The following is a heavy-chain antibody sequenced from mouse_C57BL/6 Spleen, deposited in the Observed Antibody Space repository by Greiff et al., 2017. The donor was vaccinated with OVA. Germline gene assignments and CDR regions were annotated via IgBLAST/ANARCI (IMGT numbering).Heavy chain of an antibody. CDR1: GFSFNTYA. D-gene: IGHD2-5*01. Sequence: EAGGGLVQPKGSLTLSCAASGFSFNTYAMNWVRQAPGKGLEWVARIRSKSNNYATYYADSVKDRFTISRDDSESMLYLQMNNLKTEDTAMYYCVRHGSNYDYAMDYWGQGTSVTVSS. CDR3: VRHGSNYDYAMDY. J-gene: IGHJ4*01. CDR2: IRSKSNNYAT. V-gene: IGHV10-1*01.